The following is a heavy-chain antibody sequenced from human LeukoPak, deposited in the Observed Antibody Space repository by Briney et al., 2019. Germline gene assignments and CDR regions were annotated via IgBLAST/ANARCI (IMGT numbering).Heavy chain of an antibody. D-gene: IGHD4-17*01. CDR1: GGSISSYY. V-gene: IGHV4-59*01. CDR3: ARDNYGDSVWFDP. Sequence: SETLSLTRTVSGGSISSYYWSWIRQPPGKGLEWIGYIYYSGSTNYNPSLKSRVTISVDTSKNQFSLKLSSVTAADTAVYYCARDNYGDSVWFDPWGQGTLVTVSS. CDR2: IYYSGST. J-gene: IGHJ5*02.